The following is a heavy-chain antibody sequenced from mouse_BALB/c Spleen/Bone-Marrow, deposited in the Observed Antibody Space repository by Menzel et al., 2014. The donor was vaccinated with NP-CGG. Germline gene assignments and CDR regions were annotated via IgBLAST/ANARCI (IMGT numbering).Heavy chain of an antibody. J-gene: IGHJ3*01. D-gene: IGHD2-4*01. CDR3: AISGDYDGFAY. Sequence: VQLQQSGPELVKPGASVKISCKASGYSFTGYFMNWVMQSHGKSLEWIGRINPYNGDTFYNQKFKGKATLTVDKSSSTAHMELRSLASEDSAVYYCAISGDYDGFAYWGQGTLVTVSA. CDR1: GYSFTGYF. CDR2: INPYNGDT. V-gene: IGHV1-20*02.